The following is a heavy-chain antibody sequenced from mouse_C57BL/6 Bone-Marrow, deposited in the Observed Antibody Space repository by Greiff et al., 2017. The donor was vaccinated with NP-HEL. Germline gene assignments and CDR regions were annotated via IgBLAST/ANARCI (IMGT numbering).Heavy chain of an antibody. J-gene: IGHJ2*01. V-gene: IGHV7-3*01. CDR1: GFTFTDYY. D-gene: IGHD1-1*01. CDR2: IRNKANGYTT. Sequence: EVKVVESGGGLVQPGGSLSLSCAASGFTFTDYYMSWVRQPPGKALEWLGFIRNKANGYTTEYSASVKGRFTISRDNSQSILYLQMNALRAEDSATYYCARLTTVVSHFDYWGQGTTLTVSS. CDR3: ARLTTVVSHFDY.